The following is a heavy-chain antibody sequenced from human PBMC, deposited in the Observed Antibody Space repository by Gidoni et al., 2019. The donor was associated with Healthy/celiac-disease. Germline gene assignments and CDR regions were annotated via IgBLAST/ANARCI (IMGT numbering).Heavy chain of an antibody. CDR1: GGTFSSHA. J-gene: IGHJ4*02. V-gene: IGHV1-69*01. CDR2: IIPIFGTA. D-gene: IGHD3-22*01. CDR3: ASEPLDSSGYQVPLDY. Sequence: QVQLVQSGAEVKKPGSSVKVSCKVSGGTFSSHAISWVRQAPGQGLEWMGGIIPIFGTANYAQKFQGRVTITADESTSTAYMELSSLRSEDTAVYYCASEPLDSSGYQVPLDYWGQGTLVTVSS.